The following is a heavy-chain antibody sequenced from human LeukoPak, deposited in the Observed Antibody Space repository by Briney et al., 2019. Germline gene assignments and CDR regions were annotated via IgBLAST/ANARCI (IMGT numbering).Heavy chain of an antibody. CDR2: ISSSSRTI. CDR3: ARSNYYDSSGYPSFDN. D-gene: IGHD3-22*01. J-gene: IGHJ4*02. V-gene: IGHV3-48*04. Sequence: GGSLRLSCAVSGFTFSSYSMNWVRQAPGKGLEWISYISSSSRTIYYADSVKGRFTISRDNAKNSLFLQMNSLRAEDTAVYYCARSNYYDSSGYPSFDNWGQGTLVTVSS. CDR1: GFTFSSYS.